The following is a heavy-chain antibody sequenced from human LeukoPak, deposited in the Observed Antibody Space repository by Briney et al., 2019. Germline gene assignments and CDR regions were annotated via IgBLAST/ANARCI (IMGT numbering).Heavy chain of an antibody. D-gene: IGHD3-10*01. Sequence: ASVKVSCKVSGYTLTELSMHWVRQAPGKGLEWMGGFDPEDGETIYAQKFQGRVTMTKDTSTDTAYMELSSLRSEDTAVYYCATAYGYLDCWGQGTLVTVSS. CDR3: ATAYGYLDC. CDR2: FDPEDGET. V-gene: IGHV1-24*01. CDR1: GYTLTELS. J-gene: IGHJ4*02.